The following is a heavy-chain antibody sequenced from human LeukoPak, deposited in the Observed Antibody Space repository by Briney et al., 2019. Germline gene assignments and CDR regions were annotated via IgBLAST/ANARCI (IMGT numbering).Heavy chain of an antibody. Sequence: PSETLSLTCTVSGGSISSYYWSWIRQPAGKGLEWIGRIYTSGSTNYNPSLKSRVTMSVGTSKNQFSLKLSSVTAADTAVYYCARDRVVDCSGGSCYERYFDYWGQGTLVTVSS. CDR3: ARDRVVDCSGGSCYERYFDY. CDR1: GGSISSYY. V-gene: IGHV4-4*07. CDR2: IYTSGST. D-gene: IGHD2-15*01. J-gene: IGHJ4*02.